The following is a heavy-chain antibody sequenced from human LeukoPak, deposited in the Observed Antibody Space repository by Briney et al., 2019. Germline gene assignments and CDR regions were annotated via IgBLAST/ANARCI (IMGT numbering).Heavy chain of an antibody. CDR1: GITLSSYA. CDR2: ISYDRNNK. CDR3: ATRRHNWFDP. V-gene: IGHV3-30*04. J-gene: IGHJ5*02. Sequence: GGSLRLSCAASGITLSSYAMHWVRQAPGKGLEWVAVISYDRNNKYYADSVKGRFTISRDNSKNTLYLQMDSLRSDDTAVYYCATRRHNWFDPWGQGTLVTVSS.